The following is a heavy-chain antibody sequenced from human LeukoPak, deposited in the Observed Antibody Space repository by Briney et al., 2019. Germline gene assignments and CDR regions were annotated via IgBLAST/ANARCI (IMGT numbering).Heavy chain of an antibody. J-gene: IGHJ6*03. CDR3: ARTQYGRRSYYYMDV. V-gene: IGHV1-69*01. CDR2: IIPIFGTA. CDR1: GGTFSSYA. D-gene: IGHD4-11*01. Sequence: ASVKVSCKASGGTFSSYAISWVRQAPGQGLEWMGGIIPIFGTANYAQKFQGRVTITADESTSTAYMELSSLRSEDTAVYYCARTQYGRRSYYYMDVWAKGPRSPSP.